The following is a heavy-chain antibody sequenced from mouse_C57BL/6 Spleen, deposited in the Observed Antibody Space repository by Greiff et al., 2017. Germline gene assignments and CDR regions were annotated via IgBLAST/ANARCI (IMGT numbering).Heavy chain of an antibody. Sequence: VQLQQPGAELVRPGSSVKLSCKASGYTFTSYWMHWVKQRPIQGLEWIGDIYPGGGYTNYNEKVKGQATLTGDKSSSTAYMQFSSLTSEDSAIYYCAVGSNLDYWGQGTTLTVSS. CDR2: IYPGGGYT. D-gene: IGHD2-5*01. J-gene: IGHJ2*01. CDR3: AVGSNLDY. V-gene: IGHV1-63*01. CDR1: GYTFTSYW.